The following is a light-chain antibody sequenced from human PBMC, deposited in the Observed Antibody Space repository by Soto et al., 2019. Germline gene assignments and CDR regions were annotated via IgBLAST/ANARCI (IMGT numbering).Light chain of an antibody. J-gene: IGLJ1*01. CDR1: SSNIGGDY. CDR3: ATWVDSLGRYV. CDR2: RNN. V-gene: IGLV1-47*01. Sequence: QSVLTQPPSASGTPGQRVTISCSGSSSNIGGDYVFWYQQLPGTAPKVLIYRNNQRPSGVPDRFSGSKSGTSASLAISGLRSEDEADYYCATWVDSLGRYVFGTGTKVTVL.